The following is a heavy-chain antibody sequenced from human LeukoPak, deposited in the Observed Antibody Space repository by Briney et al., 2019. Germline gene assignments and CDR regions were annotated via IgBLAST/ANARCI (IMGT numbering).Heavy chain of an antibody. J-gene: IGHJ5*02. CDR3: ARHLPTTVTTRGSSWFDP. Sequence: SETLSLTCAVYGGSFSGYYWSWFRQPPWKGLEWIGEINHSGSTNYNPSLKSRVTISVDTSKNQFSLKLSSVTAADTAVYYCARHLPTTVTTRGSSWFDPWGQGTLVTVSS. CDR2: INHSGST. CDR1: GGSFSGYY. D-gene: IGHD4-17*01. V-gene: IGHV4-34*01.